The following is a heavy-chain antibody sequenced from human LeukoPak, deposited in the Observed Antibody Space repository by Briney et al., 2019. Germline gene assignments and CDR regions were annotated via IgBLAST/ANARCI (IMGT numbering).Heavy chain of an antibody. D-gene: IGHD4-17*01. V-gene: IGHV3-23*01. J-gene: IGHJ4*02. CDR1: GFTFSDHY. Sequence: AGGSLRLSCAASGFTFSDHYMSWVRQAPGKGLEWVSAISGSGSGGSTYYADSVKGRFTISRDNSKNTLYLQMNSLRVEDTAVYYCAKATSVTTLFDYWGQGTLVTVSS. CDR2: ISGSGSGGST. CDR3: AKATSVTTLFDY.